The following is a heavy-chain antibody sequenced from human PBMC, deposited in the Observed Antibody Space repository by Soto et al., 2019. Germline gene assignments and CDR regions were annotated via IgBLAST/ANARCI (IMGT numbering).Heavy chain of an antibody. CDR1: GGTFSSYA. D-gene: IGHD2-2*02. CDR3: ARDGAGYCSSTSCYTIGGYYYYGMDV. Sequence: RASVKVSCKASGGTFSSYAISWVRQAPGQGLEWMGGIIPIFGTANYAQKFQGRVTITADESTSTAYMELSSLRSEDTAVYYCARDGAGYCSSTSCYTIGGYYYYGMDVWGQGTTVTVSS. V-gene: IGHV1-69*13. CDR2: IIPIFGTA. J-gene: IGHJ6*02.